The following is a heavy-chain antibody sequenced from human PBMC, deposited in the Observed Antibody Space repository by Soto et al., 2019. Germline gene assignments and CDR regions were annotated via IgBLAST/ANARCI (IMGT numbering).Heavy chain of an antibody. D-gene: IGHD3-3*01. CDR2: FYHSGRT. J-gene: IGHJ5*02. CDR3: AKVEVYELRSGYYRAQNWLDP. Sequence: PSVLQSHPCAVSGYSIRHAFYCAWFRQPPGPGLAWIATFYHSGRTYYRPSLRSRVPLSVDPSRTQFSLHMQAVTAADPVVYYCAKVEVYELRSGYYRAQNWLDPWCQGPLV. V-gene: IGHV4-38-2*01. CDR1: GYSIRHAFY.